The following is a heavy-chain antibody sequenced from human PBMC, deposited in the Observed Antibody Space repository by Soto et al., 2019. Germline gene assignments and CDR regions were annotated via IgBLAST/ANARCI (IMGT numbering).Heavy chain of an antibody. CDR3: AADSLLHRRGYYGMDV. CDR1: GFTFTSSA. Sequence: SVKVSCKASGFTFTSSAVQWVRQARGQRLEWIGWIVVGSGNTNYAQKFQERVTITRDMSTSTAYMELSSLRSEDTAVYYCAADSLLHRRGYYGMDVWGQGTTVTVFS. V-gene: IGHV1-58*01. CDR2: IVVGSGNT. D-gene: IGHD2-15*01. J-gene: IGHJ6*02.